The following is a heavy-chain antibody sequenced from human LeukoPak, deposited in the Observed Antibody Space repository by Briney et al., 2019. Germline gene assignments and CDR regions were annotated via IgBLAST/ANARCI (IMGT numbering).Heavy chain of an antibody. J-gene: IGHJ5*02. D-gene: IGHD3/OR15-3a*01. CDR1: GGSISSSSYY. CDR2: IYYSGST. CDR3: ASTSWTYDGWFDP. V-gene: IGHV4-39*01. Sequence: SETLSLTCTVSGGSISSSSYYWGWIRQPPGKGLEWIGSIYYSGSTYYNPSLKSRVTISVDTSKNQFSLKLSSVTAADTAVYYCASTSWTYDGWFDPWGQGTLVTVSS.